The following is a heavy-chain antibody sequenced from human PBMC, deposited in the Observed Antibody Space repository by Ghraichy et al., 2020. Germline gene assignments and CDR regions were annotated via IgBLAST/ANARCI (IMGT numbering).Heavy chain of an antibody. CDR2: IIPTFGTT. V-gene: IGHV1-69*13. J-gene: IGHJ3*02. Sequence: SVKVSCKASGGSFNSYSITWVRQVPGQGLEWMAGIIPTFGTTYYAQKFQGRVTISADESTSVADMELSSPTSEDTAVYFCARGGHGFSDSRGYSFAFDIWGQGTMVTVSA. CDR3: ARGGHGFSDSRGYSFAFDI. D-gene: IGHD3-22*01. CDR1: GGSFNSYS.